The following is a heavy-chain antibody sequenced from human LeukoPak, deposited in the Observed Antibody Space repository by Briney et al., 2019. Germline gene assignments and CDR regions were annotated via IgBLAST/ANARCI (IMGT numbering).Heavy chain of an antibody. J-gene: IGHJ3*02. CDR2: FDPEDGET. D-gene: IGHD3-16*01. Sequence: ASVKVSCKVSGYTLAELSMHWVRQAPGKGLEWMGGFDPEDGETIYAQKFQGRVTMTEDTSTVTAYMELSSLRSEDTAVYYCATLGESNAFDIWGQGTMVTVSS. V-gene: IGHV1-24*01. CDR3: ATLGESNAFDI. CDR1: GYTLAELS.